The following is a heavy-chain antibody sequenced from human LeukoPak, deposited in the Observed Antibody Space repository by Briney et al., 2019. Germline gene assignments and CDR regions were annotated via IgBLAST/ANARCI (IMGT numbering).Heavy chain of an antibody. CDR3: ARVGYFAGYY. CDR2: IKHDGSEK. CDR1: GFIFSSYW. V-gene: IGHV3-7*04. D-gene: IGHD3-9*01. J-gene: IGHJ4*02. Sequence: PGGSLRLSCAASGFIFSSYWMSWVRQAPGKGLEWVANIKHDGSEKYYVDSVKGRFTISRDNAKNSLYLQMNSLRAEDTAVYYCARVGYFAGYYWGQGTLVTVSS.